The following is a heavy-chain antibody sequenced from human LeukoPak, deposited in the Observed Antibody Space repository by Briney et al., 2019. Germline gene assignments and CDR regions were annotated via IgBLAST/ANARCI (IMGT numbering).Heavy chain of an antibody. V-gene: IGHV3-53*01. CDR2: IYSSGNT. CDR1: GFTVSSNS. J-gene: IGHJ6*04. CDR3: AELGITMIGGV. D-gene: IGHD3-10*02. Sequence: GGSLRLSCTVSGFTVSSNSMSWVRQAPGKGLEWVSFIYSSGNTLYSDSVKGRFTISRDNAKNSLYLQMNSLRAEDTAVYYCAELGITMIGGVWGKGTTVTISS.